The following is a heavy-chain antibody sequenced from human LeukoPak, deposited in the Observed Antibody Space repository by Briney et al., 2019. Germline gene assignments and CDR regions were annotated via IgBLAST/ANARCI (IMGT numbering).Heavy chain of an antibody. V-gene: IGHV3-23*01. CDR2: ICGSGGST. CDR3: AKGRRGTTGTPYYFDY. Sequence: GGSLRLSCADSGFTFSRYTMSWVRPAPGRGLEWVFAICGSGGSTYYADSVKGRFTISRDNSKNTLYLQMNSLRAEDTAVYYCAKGRRGTTGTPYYFDYWGQGTLVTVSS. J-gene: IGHJ4*02. CDR1: GFTFSRYT. D-gene: IGHD1-1*01.